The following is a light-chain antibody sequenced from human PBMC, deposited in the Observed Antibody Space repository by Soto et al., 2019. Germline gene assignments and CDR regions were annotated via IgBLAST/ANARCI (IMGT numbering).Light chain of an antibody. J-gene: IGLJ1*01. CDR3: SSYTSSSLQV. CDR2: EVS. CDR1: SSDVGGYNY. Sequence: QSALTQPASVSGSPGQSITISCTGTSSDVGGYNYVSWYQQHPGKAPKLMIYEVSNRPSGVSNRFSGSKSRNTASLTISGLQAEDEADYYCSSYTSSSLQVFGTGTKLTVL. V-gene: IGLV2-14*01.